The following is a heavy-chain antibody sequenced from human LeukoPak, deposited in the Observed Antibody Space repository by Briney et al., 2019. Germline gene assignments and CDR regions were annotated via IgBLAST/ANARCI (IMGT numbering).Heavy chain of an antibody. J-gene: IGHJ4*02. CDR1: DFTFSTYA. CDR3: TRGVGGKWSYFDL. Sequence: GGSLRLSCVASDFTFSTYAMHWVRQAPGRGLEWVALIYYDAKNTFYADSVKGRFTFSRDNSKSTLFLQLNSLGLEDSGLYFCTRGVGGKWSYFDLWGQGTLVTVSP. D-gene: IGHD2-15*01. CDR2: IYYDAKNT. V-gene: IGHV3-30*01.